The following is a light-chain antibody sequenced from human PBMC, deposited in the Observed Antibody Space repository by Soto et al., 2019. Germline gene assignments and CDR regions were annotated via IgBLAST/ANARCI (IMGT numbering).Light chain of an antibody. V-gene: IGLV2-23*01. Sequence: QSALTQPASVSGSPGQSITISCTGTSSDVGSYNIVSWYQQHPGKAPKLIIYEGSKRPSGVSNRFSGSKSGNTASLTISGLQAEDEADYYCCSYAGSTTFYVFGTGTKGTVL. J-gene: IGLJ1*01. CDR3: CSYAGSTTFYV. CDR1: SSDVGSYNI. CDR2: EGS.